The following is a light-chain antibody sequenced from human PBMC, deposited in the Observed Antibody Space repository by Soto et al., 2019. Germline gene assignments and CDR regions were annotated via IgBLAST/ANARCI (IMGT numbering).Light chain of an antibody. CDR1: QTISSW. CDR2: DAS. CDR3: QQRSNWPRT. J-gene: IGKJ1*01. Sequence: IQMTQSPSTLSGSVVDRVTITCRASQTISSWLAWYQQKPGKAPKLLIYDASSLESGVPSRFSGSGSGTEFTLTISSLEPEDFAVYYCQQRSNWPRTFGQGTKVDIK. V-gene: IGKV1-5*01.